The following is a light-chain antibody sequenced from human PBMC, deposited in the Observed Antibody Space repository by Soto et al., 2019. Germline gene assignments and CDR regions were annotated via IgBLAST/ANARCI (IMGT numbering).Light chain of an antibody. CDR1: QSVSSN. CDR3: QQRSNWSGGT. Sequence: EVLMTQSPATLSVSPGERATLSCRASQSVSSNLAWYQQKPGQSPRLLIYGASTRATGIPARFSGSGSGTDFTITISSLEPEDFAVYYCQQRSNWSGGTFGQGTTVDIK. V-gene: IGKV3-15*01. CDR2: GAS. J-gene: IGKJ1*01.